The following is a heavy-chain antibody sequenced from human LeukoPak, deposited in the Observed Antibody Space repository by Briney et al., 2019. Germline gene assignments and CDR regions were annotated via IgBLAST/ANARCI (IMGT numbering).Heavy chain of an antibody. CDR2: IYYSGST. Sequence: SETLSLTCTVSGGSISSYYWSWIRQPPGKGLEWIGYIYYSGSTNYNPSLKSRVTISVKTSKNQFSLKLRSVTAADTAVYYCARVTGYTIEDYFDYWGQGTLVTVTS. CDR3: ARVTGYTIEDYFDY. V-gene: IGHV4-59*01. J-gene: IGHJ4*02. CDR1: GGSISSYY. D-gene: IGHD3-9*01.